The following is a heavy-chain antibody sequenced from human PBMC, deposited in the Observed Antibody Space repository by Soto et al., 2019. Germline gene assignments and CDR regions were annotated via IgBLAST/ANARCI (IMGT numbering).Heavy chain of an antibody. CDR3: ARTYCSGGSCSGQTSYYYGMDV. Sequence: QVQLVQSGAEVKKPGSSVKVSCKASGGTFSSYTISWVRQAPGQGREWMGRIIPILGIANYAQKFQGRVTITADKSTSTAYMELSRLRSEDTAVYYCARTYCSGGSCSGQTSYYYGMDVWGQGTTVTVSS. J-gene: IGHJ6*02. V-gene: IGHV1-69*02. CDR2: IIPILGIA. CDR1: GGTFSSYT. D-gene: IGHD2-15*01.